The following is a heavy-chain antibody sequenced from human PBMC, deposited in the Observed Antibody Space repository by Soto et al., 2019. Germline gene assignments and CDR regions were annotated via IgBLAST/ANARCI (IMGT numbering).Heavy chain of an antibody. Sequence: GGSLRLSCAATGFTFNNYGMHWVRQAPGKGLEWVAGIWPDGSDKFYEGSVKGRFTISRDNSHNTLYLQMNSLRADDTATYFCVRGSKNLGARDYCGQGTMVTVSS. D-gene: IGHD7-27*01. J-gene: IGHJ4*02. CDR2: IWPDGSDK. CDR3: VRGSKNLGARDY. CDR1: GFTFNNYG. V-gene: IGHV3-33*08.